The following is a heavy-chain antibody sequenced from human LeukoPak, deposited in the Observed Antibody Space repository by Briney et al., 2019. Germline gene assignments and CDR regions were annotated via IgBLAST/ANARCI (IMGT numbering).Heavy chain of an antibody. V-gene: IGHV6-1*01. J-gene: IGHJ4*02. D-gene: IGHD6-19*01. CDR2: TYYRSKWYD. CDR1: GDSLSSNTAA. CDR3: ARNNPNSSGWYSFDS. Sequence: SQTLSLTCAISGDSLSSNTAAWNWIRQSASRGLEWLGRTYYRSKWYDDCAVFVKSRIIINPDTSKNQFYLQLNSVTPEDTAVYYCARNNPNSSGWYSFDSWGQGTLVTVSS.